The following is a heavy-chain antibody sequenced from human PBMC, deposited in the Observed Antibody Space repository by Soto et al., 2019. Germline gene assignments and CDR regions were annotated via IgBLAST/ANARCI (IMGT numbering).Heavy chain of an antibody. CDR3: ATSDYSDYAAFNI. D-gene: IGHD4-17*01. CDR2: IIPMLGRS. Sequence: QVQLVQSGAEVKKPGSSVKVSCKAPGGTFSSHTISWVRQAPGQGLEWMGRIIPMLGRSNYAQKFRGRVTITADKSTSTAYMELSSLRSEDTAVYYCATSDYSDYAAFNIWGQGTMVSVSS. J-gene: IGHJ3*02. V-gene: IGHV1-69*02. CDR1: GGTFSSHT.